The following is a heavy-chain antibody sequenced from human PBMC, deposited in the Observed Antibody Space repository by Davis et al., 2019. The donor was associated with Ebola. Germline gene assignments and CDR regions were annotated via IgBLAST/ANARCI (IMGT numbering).Heavy chain of an antibody. V-gene: IGHV1-3*01. CDR3: AGSGAAMVLFYYGMDV. D-gene: IGHD5-18*01. J-gene: IGHJ6*02. Sequence: ASVKVSCKASGYTFTSYAMHWVRQAPGQRLEWMGWINAGNGNTKYSQKFQGRVTITRDTSASTAYMELSSLRSEDTAVYYCAGSGAAMVLFYYGMDVWGQGTTVTVSS. CDR2: INAGNGNT. CDR1: GYTFTSYA.